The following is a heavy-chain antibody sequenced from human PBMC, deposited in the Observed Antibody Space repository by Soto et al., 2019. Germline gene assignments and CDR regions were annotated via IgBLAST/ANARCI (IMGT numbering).Heavy chain of an antibody. CDR2: ISAYNGNT. D-gene: IGHD2-2*01. J-gene: IGHJ6*03. Sequence: ASVKVSCKASGYTFTSYGISWVRQAPGQGLEWMGWISAYNGNTNYAQKLQGRVTMTTDTSTSTAYMELRSLRSDDTAVYYCARGPEDIVVVPAATYYYYYYMDVWGKGTTVTVSS. CDR3: ARGPEDIVVVPAATYYYYYYMDV. V-gene: IGHV1-18*01. CDR1: GYTFTSYG.